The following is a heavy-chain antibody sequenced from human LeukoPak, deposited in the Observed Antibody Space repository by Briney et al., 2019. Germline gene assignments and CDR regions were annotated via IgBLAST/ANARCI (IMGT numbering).Heavy chain of an antibody. D-gene: IGHD6-19*01. CDR2: FSDNSGST. CDR1: GFTFRTFA. Sequence: ASLRLSCAASGFTFRTFAMSWVRQAPGKGLEWVSGFSDNSGSTYYADSVKGRFTISRDNSKNTLYLQMDGLRAEDTAIYYCAKVYTTGWSYFDYWGRGILVTVSS. CDR3: AKVYTTGWSYFDY. J-gene: IGHJ4*02. V-gene: IGHV3-23*01.